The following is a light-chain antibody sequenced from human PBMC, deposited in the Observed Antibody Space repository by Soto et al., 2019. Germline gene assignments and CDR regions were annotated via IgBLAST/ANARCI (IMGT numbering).Light chain of an antibody. CDR2: DVN. V-gene: IGLV2-8*01. CDR1: SSDDGGYNY. CDR3: ISYAGSNKPA. Sequence: QSALTQPPSASGSPGQSVAISCSGTSSDDGGYNYVSWYQQHPGKAPKLMIYDVNKRPSWVPDRFSGSKSDNTASLTVAGLQAEDEADYYCISYAGSNKPAFGGGTKLTVL. J-gene: IGLJ2*01.